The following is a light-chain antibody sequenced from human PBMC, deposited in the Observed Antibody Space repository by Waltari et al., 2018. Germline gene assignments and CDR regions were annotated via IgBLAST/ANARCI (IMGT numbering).Light chain of an antibody. CDR1: QSVSSY. CDR3: QQRSNWPPLT. CDR2: DAS. V-gene: IGKV3-11*01. J-gene: IGKJ4*01. Sequence: EIVFTPSPATLSLSLGESATLSCRASQSVSSYLAWYQQKPGQAPRLLIYDASNRATGIPARFSGSGSGTDFTLTISSLEPEDFAVYYCQQRSNWPPLTFGGGTKVEIK.